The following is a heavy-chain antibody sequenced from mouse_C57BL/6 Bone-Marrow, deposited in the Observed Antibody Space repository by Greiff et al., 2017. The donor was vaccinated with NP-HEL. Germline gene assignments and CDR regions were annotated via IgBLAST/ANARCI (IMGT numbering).Heavy chain of an antibody. CDR2: IYYSGTI. J-gene: IGHJ2*01. CDR1: GISITTGHYR. D-gene: IGHD2-3*01. CDR3: ARDGGYDGYFDY. Sequence: VQLKESGPGLVKPSQTVSLTCTVTGISITTGHYRWSWIRQFPGNKLEWIGYIYYSGTITYNPSLTSRTTITRDTSKNQFFLEMNSLTAEDTATYYCARDGGYDGYFDYWGQGTTLTVSS. V-gene: IGHV3-5*02.